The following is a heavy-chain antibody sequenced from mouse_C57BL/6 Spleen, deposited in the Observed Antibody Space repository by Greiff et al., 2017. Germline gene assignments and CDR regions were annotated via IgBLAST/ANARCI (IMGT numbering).Heavy chain of an antibody. CDR3: ARYDGYDAVAY. Sequence: VQLQQSGPELVKPGASVKIPCKASGYTFTDYNMDWVKQSHGKSLEWIGDINPNNGGTIYNQKFKGKATLTVDKSSSTAYMELRSLTSEDTAVYYCARYDGYDAVAYWGQGTLVTVSA. J-gene: IGHJ3*01. CDR2: INPNNGGT. CDR1: GYTFTDYN. D-gene: IGHD2-3*01. V-gene: IGHV1-18*01.